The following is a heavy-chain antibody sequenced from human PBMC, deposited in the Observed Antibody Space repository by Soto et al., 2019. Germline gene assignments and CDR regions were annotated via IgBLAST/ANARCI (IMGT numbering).Heavy chain of an antibody. Sequence: ASVKVFCKASGYTFSNYPMHWVRQAPGQRLEWMGWINTGNGDTKYSQKFQGRVTITRDTSAITAYMELSSLGSEDTAVYYCVRDWTDYDSNGPGDYWGQGTLVTVSS. CDR3: VRDWTDYDSNGPGDY. CDR2: INTGNGDT. CDR1: GYTFSNYP. J-gene: IGHJ4*02. D-gene: IGHD3-22*01. V-gene: IGHV1-3*04.